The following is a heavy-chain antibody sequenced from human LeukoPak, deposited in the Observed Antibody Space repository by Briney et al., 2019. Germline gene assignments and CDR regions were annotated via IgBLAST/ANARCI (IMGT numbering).Heavy chain of an antibody. CDR1: GFTFSSYS. CDR2: ISSSSSYI. Sequence: GGSLRLSCAASGFTFSSYSMNWVRQAPGEGLEWVSSISSSSSYIYYADSLKGRFTISRDNAKKSLYLQMNSLRAEDTAVYYCARVLRYCSGGNCYSGGLGYMDVWGKGTTVTISS. CDR3: ARVLRYCSGGNCYSGGLGYMDV. V-gene: IGHV3-21*04. J-gene: IGHJ6*03. D-gene: IGHD2-15*01.